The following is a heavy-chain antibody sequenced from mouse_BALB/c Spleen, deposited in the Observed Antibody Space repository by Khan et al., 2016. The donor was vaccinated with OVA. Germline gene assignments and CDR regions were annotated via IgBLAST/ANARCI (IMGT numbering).Heavy chain of an antibody. J-gene: IGHJ2*01. V-gene: IGHV3-2*02. Sequence: EVQLQESGPGLVKPSQSLSLTCTVTGYTITSDYAWNGIRQFPGNKLEWVGYISYSGSTSYNPSLNSRISITRDTSKNQFFLQLNSGTTDDTATYYCVRSLMAYWGQGTTLTVSS. CDR2: ISYSGST. CDR3: VRSLMAY. CDR1: GYTITSDYA.